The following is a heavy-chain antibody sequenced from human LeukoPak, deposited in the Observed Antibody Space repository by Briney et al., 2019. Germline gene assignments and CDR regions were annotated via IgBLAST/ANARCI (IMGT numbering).Heavy chain of an antibody. J-gene: IGHJ4*02. CDR3: ARESSTMIVVAIDY. Sequence: ASVKVSCKVSGYTLTELSMHWVRQAPGKGLEWMGGFDPEDGETIYAQKFQGRVTMTTDTSTSTAYMKLRSLRSDDTAVYYCARESSTMIVVAIDYWGQGTLVTVSS. D-gene: IGHD3-22*01. CDR1: GYTLTELS. CDR2: FDPEDGET. V-gene: IGHV1-24*01.